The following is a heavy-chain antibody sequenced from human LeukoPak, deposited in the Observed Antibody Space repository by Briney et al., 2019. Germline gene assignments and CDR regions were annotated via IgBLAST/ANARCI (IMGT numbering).Heavy chain of an antibody. CDR1: GFTLSGST. CDR2: IKSKANSYAT. J-gene: IGHJ5*02. V-gene: IGHV3-73*01. D-gene: IGHD3-16*01. Sequence: GGSLRLSCAASGFTLSGSTIHRVRQASGKGLEWVGRIKSKANSYATAYAASVKGRFSISRDDSMDTAYLQMNSLKNEDTAVYYCYLGNEEGSSWGQGTLVSASS. CDR3: YLGNEEGSS.